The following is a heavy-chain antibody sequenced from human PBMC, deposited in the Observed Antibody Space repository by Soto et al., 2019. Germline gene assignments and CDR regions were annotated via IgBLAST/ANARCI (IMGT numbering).Heavy chain of an antibody. Sequence: GGSLRLSCAASGFTFSSYWMSWVRQAPGKGLEWVANIKQDGSEKYYVDSVKGRFTISRDNAKNSLYLQMNSLRAEDTAVYYCARDSSSPYVWGSYRLPTNDYWGQGTLVTVSS. CDR3: ARDSSSPYVWGSYRLPTNDY. CDR2: IKQDGSEK. V-gene: IGHV3-7*03. J-gene: IGHJ4*02. D-gene: IGHD3-16*02. CDR1: GFTFSSYW.